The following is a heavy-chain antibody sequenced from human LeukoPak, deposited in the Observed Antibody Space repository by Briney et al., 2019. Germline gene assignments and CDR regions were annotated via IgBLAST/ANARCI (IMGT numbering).Heavy chain of an antibody. D-gene: IGHD1-26*01. V-gene: IGHV3-23*01. CDR3: AKRLQWEPFNFDY. CDR1: GFIFSTYA. Sequence: GGSLRLSCAASGFIFSTYAMAWVRQAPGKGLEWVSTISGSGSTTYYADSVKGRFTISRDNSKNMLYLQMNSLRAEDTAVYYCAKRLQWEPFNFDYWGQGTLVTVSS. J-gene: IGHJ4*02. CDR2: ISGSGSTT.